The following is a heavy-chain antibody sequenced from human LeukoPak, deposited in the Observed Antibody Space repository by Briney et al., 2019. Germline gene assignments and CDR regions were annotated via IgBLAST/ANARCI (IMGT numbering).Heavy chain of an antibody. D-gene: IGHD1-26*01. V-gene: IGHV4-4*07. CDR1: GGSISSYY. CDR2: IYTSGST. J-gene: IGHJ4*02. CDR3: ARENSWIHREFDY. Sequence: SETLSLTCTVYGGSISSYYWSWIRQLAGKGLEWIGRIYTSGSTNYNASLKSRVRMSVDTPKNQFSLKLCAVTAADTAVFYCARENSWIHREFDYWGQGTLVTVSS.